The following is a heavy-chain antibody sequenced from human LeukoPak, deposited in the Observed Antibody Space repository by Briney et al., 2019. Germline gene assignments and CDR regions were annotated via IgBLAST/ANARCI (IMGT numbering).Heavy chain of an antibody. Sequence: PSETLSLTCTVSGGSISSYYWSWIRQPPGKGLEWIGYIYYSGSTNYNPSLKSRVTISVDTSKNQFSLKLSSVTAADTAVYYCARDLFDYVWGSYRYTDYWGQGTLVTVSS. CDR3: ARDLFDYVWGSYRYTDY. D-gene: IGHD3-16*02. J-gene: IGHJ4*02. CDR2: IYYSGST. V-gene: IGHV4-59*12. CDR1: GGSISSYY.